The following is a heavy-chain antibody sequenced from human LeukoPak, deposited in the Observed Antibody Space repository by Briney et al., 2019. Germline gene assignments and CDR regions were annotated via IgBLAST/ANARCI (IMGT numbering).Heavy chain of an antibody. CDR1: GGSISSYY. CDR2: IYTSGSN. CDR3: AREEDSSGWYGDYYFDY. Sequence: PSETLSLTCTVSGGSISSYYRSWVRQPAGKGREWIGRIYTSGSNNYNPSLKSGVTMSVDTSKNQFSLKLSSVTAADTAVYYCAREEDSSGWYGDYYFDYWGQGTLVTVSS. J-gene: IGHJ4*02. D-gene: IGHD6-19*01. V-gene: IGHV4-4*07.